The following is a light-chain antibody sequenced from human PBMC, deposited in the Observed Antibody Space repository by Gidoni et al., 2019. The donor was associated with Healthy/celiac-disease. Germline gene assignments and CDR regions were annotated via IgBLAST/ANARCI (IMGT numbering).Light chain of an antibody. CDR3: QQRSNWPPIT. V-gene: IGKV3-11*01. CDR1: QSVSSY. Sequence: DIVLTQSPATLSLSPGERATLSCRASQSVSSYLAWYQQKPGQAPRLLIYDAAIRATGIPARFSGSGSGTDFTLTISSLEPEEFAVYYCQQRSNWPPITFGQXTRLEIK. J-gene: IGKJ5*01. CDR2: DAA.